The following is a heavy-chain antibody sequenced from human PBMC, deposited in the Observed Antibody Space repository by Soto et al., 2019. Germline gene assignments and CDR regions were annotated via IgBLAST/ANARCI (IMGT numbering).Heavy chain of an antibody. J-gene: IGHJ4*02. Sequence: EVQLVESGGGLVQPGRSLRLSCAASGFTFDDFTMHWVRQAPGKGLEWVSSISWDNDNIDYADSVKGRFTISRDNAKNSLFLQMNSLKPEDTAFYYCVKEVDGLYHFDCWGQGTLVTVSS. CDR2: ISWDNDNI. CDR3: VKEVDGLYHFDC. D-gene: IGHD2-2*02. CDR1: GFTFDDFT. V-gene: IGHV3-9*01.